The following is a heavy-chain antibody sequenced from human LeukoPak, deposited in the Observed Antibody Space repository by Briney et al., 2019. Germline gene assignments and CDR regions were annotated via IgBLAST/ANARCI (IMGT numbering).Heavy chain of an antibody. V-gene: IGHV3-33*08. Sequence: GGSLRLSCAASGLTFSSYGMHWVRQAPGKGLEWVAVIWYDGSKKYYADSVKGRFTISRDNSKNTVYLQMNSLRAEDTAVYYCARVSPEIVVVTGTGAPDYWGQGTLVTVSS. CDR2: IWYDGSKK. J-gene: IGHJ4*02. CDR1: GLTFSSYG. CDR3: ARVSPEIVVVTGTGAPDY. D-gene: IGHD2-21*02.